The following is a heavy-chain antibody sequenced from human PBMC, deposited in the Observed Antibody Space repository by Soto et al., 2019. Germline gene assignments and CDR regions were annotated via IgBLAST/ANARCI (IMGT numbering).Heavy chain of an antibody. CDR3: ARGGRRNRYSSRQVVGY. J-gene: IGHJ4*02. V-gene: IGHV4-34*01. D-gene: IGHD6-13*01. Sequence: QVQLQQWGAGLLKPSETLSLTCAVYGGSFSGYYWSWIRQPPGKGLEWIGEINHSGSTNYNPSLKSRVTIPVDTSKNQFSLKLSSVTAADTAVYYCARGGRRNRYSSRQVVGYWGQGTLVTVSS. CDR1: GGSFSGYY. CDR2: INHSGST.